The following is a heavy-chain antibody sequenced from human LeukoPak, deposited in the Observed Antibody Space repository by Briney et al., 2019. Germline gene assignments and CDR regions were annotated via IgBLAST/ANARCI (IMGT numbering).Heavy chain of an antibody. J-gene: IGHJ6*02. Sequence: PGGSLRLSCAASGFTFSSYAMSWVRQAPGKGLEWVSAISGSGGSTYYADSVKGRFTISRDNSKNTLYLQMNSLRAEDAAVYYCAKAPDYYYYGMDVWGQGTTVTVSS. CDR1: GFTFSSYA. CDR2: ISGSGGST. CDR3: AKAPDYYYYGMDV. V-gene: IGHV3-23*01.